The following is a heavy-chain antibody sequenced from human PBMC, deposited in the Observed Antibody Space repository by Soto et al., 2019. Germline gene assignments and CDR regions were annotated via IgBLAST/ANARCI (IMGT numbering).Heavy chain of an antibody. CDR1: VVSITTTNYY. D-gene: IGHD1-26*01. CDR3: ASLQVPGNFEY. J-gene: IGHJ4*01. CDR2: IYYSGST. V-gene: IGHV4-39*01. Sequence: PSETLSLTCSFSVVSITTTNYYWSWVRQPPGKGLEWIANIYYSGSTYYSPSLRSRVTVSVDTSKNQFSLTLSSVTAADTAMYYCASLQVPGNFEYWGHGAMVXVS.